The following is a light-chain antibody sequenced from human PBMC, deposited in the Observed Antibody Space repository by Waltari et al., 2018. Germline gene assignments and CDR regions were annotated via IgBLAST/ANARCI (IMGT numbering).Light chain of an antibody. V-gene: IGLV3-27*01. CDR2: KAT. J-gene: IGLJ3*02. CDR3: YSAAANDRV. Sequence: SYELTQPSSVSVSPGQTARIACSGDILAKKYARWFQQKPGQAPVLVIYKATERPSGIPDRFSGSSSGTTVTLTISGAQVEDEADYYCYSAAANDRVFGGGTKLTVL. CDR1: ILAKKY.